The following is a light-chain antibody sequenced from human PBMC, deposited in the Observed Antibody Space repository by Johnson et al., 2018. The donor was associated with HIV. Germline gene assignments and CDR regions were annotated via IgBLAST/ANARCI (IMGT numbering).Light chain of an antibody. CDR1: SSNIGNNY. CDR2: DNN. J-gene: IGLJ1*01. Sequence: QSVLTQPPSVSAAPGQKVTISCSGSSSNIGNNYVSWYQQLPGTAPKLLIYDNNKRPSGIPDRFSGSKSGTSATLCITGLQTGDEADYYCGTWDSSLSRGGFGTGTKVTVL. V-gene: IGLV1-51*01. CDR3: GTWDSSLSRGG.